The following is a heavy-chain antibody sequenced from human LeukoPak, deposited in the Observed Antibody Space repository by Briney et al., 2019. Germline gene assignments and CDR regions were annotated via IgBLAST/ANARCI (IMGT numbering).Heavy chain of an antibody. CDR1: GFTFSSYE. Sequence: PGGSLRLSCAASGFTFSSYEMNWVRQAPGKGLEWVSYISSSGSTIYYADSVKGRFTISRDNAKNSLYLQMNSLRAEDTAVYYCAREEGLLLWFGESVGYWGQGTLVTVSS. J-gene: IGHJ4*02. D-gene: IGHD3-10*01. CDR2: ISSSGSTI. V-gene: IGHV3-48*03. CDR3: AREEGLLLWFGESVGY.